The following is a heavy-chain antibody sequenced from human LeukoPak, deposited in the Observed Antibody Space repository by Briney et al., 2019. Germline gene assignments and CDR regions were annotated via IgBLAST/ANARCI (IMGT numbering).Heavy chain of an antibody. Sequence: SETLSLTCTVSGGSFSSGGYYWIWIRQHPGKGLEWIGYIYQSGSTYYNPSLKSRVTISVDTSKNQFSLKLSSVTAADTAVHYCARGFRGTADYWGQGTLVTVSS. CDR2: IYQSGST. V-gene: IGHV4-31*03. J-gene: IGHJ4*02. CDR3: ARGFRGTADY. D-gene: IGHD1-1*01. CDR1: GGSFSSGGYY.